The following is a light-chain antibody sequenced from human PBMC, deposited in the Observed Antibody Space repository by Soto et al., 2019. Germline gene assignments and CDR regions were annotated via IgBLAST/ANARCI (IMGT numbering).Light chain of an antibody. Sequence: EIVMTQSPATLSVSPGERATLPCRASQSVSSNLAWYQQKPGQAPRLLIYGASTRATGIPARFSGSGSGTEFILTISSLQSEDFAVYYCQQYSKWPLTFGGGTKVEIK. CDR2: GAS. V-gene: IGKV3-15*01. J-gene: IGKJ4*01. CDR3: QQYSKWPLT. CDR1: QSVSSN.